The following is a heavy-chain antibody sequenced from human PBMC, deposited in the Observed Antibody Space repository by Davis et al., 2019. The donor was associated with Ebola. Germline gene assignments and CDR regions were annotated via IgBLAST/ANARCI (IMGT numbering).Heavy chain of an antibody. Sequence: SETLSLTCTVSGYAITTYIWSWIRQCPGKGLEWIGSISYNGDTDYNPSLRGRVTLSIDTSKNQFSLKLTSVTAADTAVYHCARLHNWNGLDYWGQGTLVTVSS. CDR2: ISYNGDT. D-gene: IGHD1-20*01. V-gene: IGHV4-59*08. CDR3: ARLHNWNGLDY. J-gene: IGHJ4*02. CDR1: GYAITTYI.